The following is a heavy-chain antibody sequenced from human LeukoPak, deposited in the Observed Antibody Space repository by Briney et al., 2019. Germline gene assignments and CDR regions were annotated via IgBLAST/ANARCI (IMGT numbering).Heavy chain of an antibody. V-gene: IGHV3-23*01. CDR2: IFPSGGEI. CDR1: GFTFSDYY. D-gene: IGHD5-18*01. Sequence: HPGGSLRLSCAASGFTFSDYYMIWVRQPPGKGLEWVSSIFPSGGEIHYADSVRGRFTISRDNSKSTLSLQMNSLRAEDTAIYYCATYRQVLLPFESWGQGTLVTVSS. J-gene: IGHJ4*02. CDR3: ATYRQVLLPFES.